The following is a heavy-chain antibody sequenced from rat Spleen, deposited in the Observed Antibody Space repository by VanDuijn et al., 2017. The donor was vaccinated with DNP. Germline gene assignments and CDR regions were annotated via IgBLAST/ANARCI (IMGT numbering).Heavy chain of an antibody. CDR2: ISHSDSVT. V-gene: IGHV5-22*01. D-gene: IGHD1-6*01. J-gene: IGHJ1*01. CDR3: ARRGYYGSYWYFDF. Sequence: EVQLVESGGGLVQPGMSLKLSCAASGFAFSDYYMAWVRQTPKKGLEWVAIISHSDSVTYYPDSVKGRFTISRDNTENSLYLQMNSLGSEDTATYYCARRGYYGSYWYFDFWGPGTMVTVSS. CDR1: GFAFSDYY.